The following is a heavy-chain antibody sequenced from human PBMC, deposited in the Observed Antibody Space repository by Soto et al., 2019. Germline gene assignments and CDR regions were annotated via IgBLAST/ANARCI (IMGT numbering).Heavy chain of an antibody. D-gene: IGHD3-22*01. CDR3: ARASSGPHGWFDP. CDR2: IYSGGST. V-gene: IGHV3-53*01. CDR1: GFTVSSNY. Sequence: GGSLRLSCAASGFTVSSNYMSWFRQAPGKGLEWVSVIYSGGSTYYADSVKGRFTISRDNSKNTLYLQMNSLRAEDTAVYYCARASSGPHGWFDPWGQGTLVTVSS. J-gene: IGHJ5*02.